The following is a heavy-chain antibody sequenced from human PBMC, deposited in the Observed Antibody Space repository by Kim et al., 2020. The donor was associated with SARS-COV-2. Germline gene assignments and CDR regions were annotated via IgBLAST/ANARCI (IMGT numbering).Heavy chain of an antibody. CDR3: ARDGVAETTFEHLCDAFDF. D-gene: IGHD3-16*01. CDR2: VYSGGSR. V-gene: IGHV3-66*01. Sequence: GGSLRLSCAASGFTVSSNYMRWVRQAPGKGLEWVSAVYSGGSRYNADSVKGRFTISRDNSNNKLYLQMMSLRAEETAAEYCARDGVAETTFEHLCDAFDFWGQGTMVTVSS. J-gene: IGHJ3*01. CDR1: GFTVSSNY.